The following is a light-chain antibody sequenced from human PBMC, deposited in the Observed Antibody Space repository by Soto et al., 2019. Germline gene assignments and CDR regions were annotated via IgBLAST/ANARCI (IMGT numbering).Light chain of an antibody. V-gene: IGKV1-39*01. CDR3: QQSYSTLSIT. Sequence: DIQMTQSPSSLSASVGDRVTITCRASESIARHLNWYQQKPGKAPKLLIYAASSLQNGVPSRFRVGGSGKDFTLNISNLQPEDFATYYCQQSYSTLSITFGQGTRLQIK. CDR1: ESIARH. CDR2: AAS. J-gene: IGKJ5*01.